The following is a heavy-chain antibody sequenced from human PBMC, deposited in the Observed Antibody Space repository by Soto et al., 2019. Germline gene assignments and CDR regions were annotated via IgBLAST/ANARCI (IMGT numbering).Heavy chain of an antibody. D-gene: IGHD5-18*01. CDR2: IRNKANGYVT. V-gene: IGHV3-73*01. CDR3: ARGYGETSTSTIGC. J-gene: IGHJ4*02. Sequence: GGSLRLSCAASGFTFNIAAIHWVRQASGKGLEWVGLIRNKANGYVTAYAPSVKGRITVSRDDSKNMAFLEMNSLKTEDTAVYYCARGYGETSTSTIGCWGQGT. CDR1: GFTFNIAA.